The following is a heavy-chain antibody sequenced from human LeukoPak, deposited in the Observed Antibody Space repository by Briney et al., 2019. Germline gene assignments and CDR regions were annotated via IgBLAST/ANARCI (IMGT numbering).Heavy chain of an antibody. CDR1: GYTFTGYY. CDR2: INPNSGGA. V-gene: IGHV1-2*02. Sequence: ASVKVSCKASGYTFTGYYMHWVRQAPGQGLEWMGWINPNSGGANYAQKFQGRVTMTRDTSISTAYMELSRLRSDDTAVYYCARDLKAVYYGSGSYYIGDNWFDPWGQGTLVTVSS. J-gene: IGHJ5*02. CDR3: ARDLKAVYYGSGSYYIGDNWFDP. D-gene: IGHD3-10*01.